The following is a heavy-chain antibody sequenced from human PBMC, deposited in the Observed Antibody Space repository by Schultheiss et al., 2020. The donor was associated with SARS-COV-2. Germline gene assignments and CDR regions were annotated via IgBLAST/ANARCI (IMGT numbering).Heavy chain of an antibody. D-gene: IGHD2-15*01. CDR3: ATALRSGGSCYDH. J-gene: IGHJ4*02. Sequence: ASVKVSCKASGYTFTSYGISWVRQATGKGLEWMGGFDPEDGETIYAQKFQGRVTMTEDTSTDTAYMELSSLRSEDTAVYYCATALRSGGSCYDHWGQGTLVTVSS. CDR2: FDPEDGET. V-gene: IGHV1-24*01. CDR1: GYTFTSYG.